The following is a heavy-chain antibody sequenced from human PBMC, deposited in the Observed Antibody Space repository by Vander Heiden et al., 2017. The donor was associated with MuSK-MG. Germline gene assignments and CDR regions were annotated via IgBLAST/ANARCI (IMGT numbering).Heavy chain of an antibody. Sequence: EVQLVESGGGLVKPGGSLRLSCAASGFTFSSYSMNWVRQAPGKGLEWVSSISSSSSYIYYADSVNGRFSISRDNAKNSLYRQMNSLRAEETAVYYCARDSVGFGVTSTLYYFDYWCEGTLVTVSS. D-gene: IGHD3-3*01. V-gene: IGHV3-21*03. CDR3: ARDSVGFGVTSTLYYFDY. CDR1: GFTFSSYS. CDR2: ISSSSSYI. J-gene: IGHJ4*02.